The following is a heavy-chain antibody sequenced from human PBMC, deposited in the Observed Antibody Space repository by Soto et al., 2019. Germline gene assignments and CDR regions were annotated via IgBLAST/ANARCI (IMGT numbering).Heavy chain of an antibody. J-gene: IGHJ3*02. V-gene: IGHV3-21*01. CDR1: GFTFSTYS. CDR3: ARDRGGDWKAFDI. CDR2: ISSSSSYI. Sequence: EVQLVESGGGLVKPGGSLRLSCAASGFTFSTYSMNWVRQAPGKGLEWVSSISSSSSYIYYADSVKGRFTISRDNAKNSLYLQMNSLRAEDTAVYYCARDRGGDWKAFDIWGQGTIVTVSS. D-gene: IGHD1-1*01.